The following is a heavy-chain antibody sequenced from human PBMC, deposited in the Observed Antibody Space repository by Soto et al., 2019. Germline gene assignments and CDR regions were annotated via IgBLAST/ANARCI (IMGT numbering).Heavy chain of an antibody. CDR3: TRHALQSCGGDCYLLPYLDL. Sequence: EVQLVESGGGLGQPGGSLKLSCAASGFTFSGSAMHWVRQASGKGLEWVGRIRSKANNYATAYAASVKGRFTISRDDSKNTAYLQMNSLKTEDTAVYYCTRHALQSCGGDCYLLPYLDLWGRGTLVTVSS. V-gene: IGHV3-73*02. CDR1: GFTFSGSA. CDR2: IRSKANNYAT. D-gene: IGHD2-21*02. J-gene: IGHJ2*01.